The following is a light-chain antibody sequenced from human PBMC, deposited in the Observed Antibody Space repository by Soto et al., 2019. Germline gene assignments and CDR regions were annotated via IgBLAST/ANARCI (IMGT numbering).Light chain of an antibody. CDR1: SSDVGGYKY. CDR3: SSYSTSSTPVV. Sequence: QSALTQPASVSGSPGQSITISCTGTSSDVGGYKYVSWYRQHPGKAPKLMIYEVTNRPSGVSNRFSGSKSGNTASLTISGLQAEDEADYYCSSYSTSSTPVVFGGGTKLTVL. V-gene: IGLV2-14*01. J-gene: IGLJ2*01. CDR2: EVT.